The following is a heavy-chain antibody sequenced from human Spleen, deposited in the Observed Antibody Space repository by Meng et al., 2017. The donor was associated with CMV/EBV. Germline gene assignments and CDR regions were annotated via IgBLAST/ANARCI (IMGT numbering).Heavy chain of an antibody. CDR3: ARGRSSGWYEAVDY. V-gene: IGHV4-38-2*02. D-gene: IGHD6-19*01. CDR1: GFSITVGYY. Sequence: SETLSLTCTVSGFSITVGYYWGWIRQPPGKGLEWIGSIYHSGRTYHHSGDTFYHPSLKSRVTISLDTSKNQFSLRLSSVTAADTAVYYCARGRSSGWYEAVDYWGQGTLVTVSS. CDR2: IYHSGRT. J-gene: IGHJ4*02.